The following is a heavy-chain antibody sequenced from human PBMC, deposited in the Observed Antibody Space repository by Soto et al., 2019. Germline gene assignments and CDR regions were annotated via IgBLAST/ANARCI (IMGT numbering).Heavy chain of an antibody. J-gene: IGHJ5*02. D-gene: IGHD1-26*01. CDR3: AREAGGSYYLSGNWFDP. CDR1: GGSISSYY. V-gene: IGHV4-59*01. Sequence: SETLSLTCTVSGGSISSYYWSWIRQPPGKGLEWIGYIYYSGSTNYNPSLKSRVTISVDTSKNQFSLKLSSVTAADTAVYYCAREAGGSYYLSGNWFDPWGQGTLITVSS. CDR2: IYYSGST.